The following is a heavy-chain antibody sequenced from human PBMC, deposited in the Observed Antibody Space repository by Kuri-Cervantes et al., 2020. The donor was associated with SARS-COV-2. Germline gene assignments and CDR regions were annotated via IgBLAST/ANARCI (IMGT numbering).Heavy chain of an antibody. V-gene: IGHV3-30*18. CDR3: AKGGGFWSGFTYFDS. CDR1: GFTFRSSG. Sequence: LFLTCAASGFTFRSSGMHWVRQAPGKGLEWVALLSNDGAHEYYADSVKGRFTISRDNFKNTLFLQMNSLRSEDTAMYYCAKGGGFWSGFTYFDSCGPGTLVTVSS. D-gene: IGHD3-3*01. CDR2: LSNDGAHE. J-gene: IGHJ4*02.